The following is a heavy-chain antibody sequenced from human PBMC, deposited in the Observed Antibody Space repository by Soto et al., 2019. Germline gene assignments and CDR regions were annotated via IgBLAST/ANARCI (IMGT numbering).Heavy chain of an antibody. CDR1: GYTFTSYY. J-gene: IGHJ6*02. CDR2: INPSGGST. D-gene: IGHD1-26*01. CDR3: AIQRIVGATAEDYYYGMDV. V-gene: IGHV1-46*01. Sequence: ASVKVSCKASGYTFTSYYMHWVRQATGQGLEWMGIINPSGGSTSYAQKFQGRVTMTRDTSTSTVYMELSSLRSEDTAVYYCAIQRIVGATAEDYYYGMDVWGQGTTVTVSS.